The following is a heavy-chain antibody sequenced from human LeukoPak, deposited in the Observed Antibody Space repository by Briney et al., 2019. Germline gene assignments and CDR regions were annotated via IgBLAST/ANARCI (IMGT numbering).Heavy chain of an antibody. V-gene: IGHV3-21*01. D-gene: IGHD6-19*01. CDR2: ISSSSSYI. CDR3: ARDLPEQWLVFDY. CDR1: GFTFRSYS. Sequence: GGSLRLSCAASGFTFRSYSMNWVRQAPGKGLAWVSSISSSSSYIYYADSVKGRFTISRDNAKNSLYLQMNSLRAEDTAVYYCARDLPEQWLVFDYWGQGTLVTVSS. J-gene: IGHJ4*02.